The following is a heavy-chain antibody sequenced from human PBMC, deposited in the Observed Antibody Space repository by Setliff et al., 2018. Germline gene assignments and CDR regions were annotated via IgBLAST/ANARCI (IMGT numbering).Heavy chain of an antibody. CDR2: IHHSGST. J-gene: IGHJ6*03. V-gene: IGHV4-61*08. Sequence: SETLSLTCTVSGGSISSGGYYWSWIRQHPGKRLEWIGFIHHSGSTHYNPSLKSRVTISVDTSKNQFSLKLSPVTAADTAVYYCARRSPAYYSDSSGYFYDTSPYMDVWGKGTTVTVSS. D-gene: IGHD3-22*01. CDR3: ARRSPAYYSDSSGYFYDTSPYMDV. CDR1: GGSISSGGYY.